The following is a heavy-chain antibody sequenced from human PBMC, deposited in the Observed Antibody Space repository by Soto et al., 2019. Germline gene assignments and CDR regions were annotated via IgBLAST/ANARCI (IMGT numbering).Heavy chain of an antibody. Sequence: GGSLRLSCAASGFTFSSYAMSWVRQAPGKGLEWVSAIRGSGGSTYYADSVKGRFTISRDNSKNTLYLQMNSLRAEDTAVYYCASARSLDSSGWQYWGQGTLVTVSS. J-gene: IGHJ4*02. CDR1: GFTFSSYA. CDR3: ASARSLDSSGWQY. D-gene: IGHD6-19*01. CDR2: IRGSGGST. V-gene: IGHV3-23*01.